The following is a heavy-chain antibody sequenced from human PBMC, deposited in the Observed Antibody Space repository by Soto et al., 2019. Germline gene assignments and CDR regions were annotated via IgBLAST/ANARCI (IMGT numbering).Heavy chain of an antibody. CDR1: GFTFSSYA. V-gene: IGHV3-23*01. Sequence: GGSLRLSCAASGFTFSSYAMSWVRQAPGKGLEWVSAISGSGGSTYYADSVKGRFTISRDNSKNTLYLQMNSLRAEDTAVYYCATNDYDYVFVSGMDVWGQGTTVTVSS. CDR3: ATNDYDYVFVSGMDV. J-gene: IGHJ6*02. CDR2: ISGSGGST. D-gene: IGHD3-16*01.